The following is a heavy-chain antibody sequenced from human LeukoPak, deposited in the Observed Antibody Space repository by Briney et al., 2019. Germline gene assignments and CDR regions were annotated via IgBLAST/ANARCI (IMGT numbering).Heavy chain of an antibody. J-gene: IGHJ6*03. D-gene: IGHD3-22*01. Sequence: PSETLSLTCTVSGGSISSGSYYWSWIRQPAGKGLEWIGRIYTSGSTNYNPSLKSRVTISVDTSKNQFSLKLSSVTAADTAVYYCARAVVITWYYYMDVWGKGTTVTISS. CDR3: ARAVVITWYYYMDV. CDR2: IYTSGST. V-gene: IGHV4-61*02. CDR1: GGSISSGSYY.